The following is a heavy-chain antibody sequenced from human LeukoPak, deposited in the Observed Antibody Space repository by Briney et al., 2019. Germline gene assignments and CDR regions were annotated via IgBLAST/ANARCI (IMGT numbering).Heavy chain of an antibody. J-gene: IGHJ6*02. CDR1: GGTFSSSS. D-gene: IGHD2-15*01. V-gene: IGHV1-24*01. CDR3: ATGSSYCSGGSCYSRGYYGMDV. Sequence: ASVKVSCKASGGTFSSSSISWVRQAPGKGLEWMGGFDPEDGETIYAQKFQGRVTMTEDTSTDTAYMELSSLRSEDTAVYYCATGSSYCSGGSCYSRGYYGMDVWGQGTTVTVSS. CDR2: FDPEDGET.